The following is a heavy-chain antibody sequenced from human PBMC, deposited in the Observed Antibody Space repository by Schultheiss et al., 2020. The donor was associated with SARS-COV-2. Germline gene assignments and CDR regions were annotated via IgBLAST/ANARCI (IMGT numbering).Heavy chain of an antibody. CDR3: TRDTGGYSGYDNFDY. CDR2: IRSKAYGGTT. J-gene: IGHJ4*02. V-gene: IGHV3-49*04. D-gene: IGHD5-12*01. Sequence: GESLKISCAASGLTFSSYAMSWVRQAPGKGLEWVGFIRSKAYGGTTEYAASVKGRFTISRDDSKSIAYLQMNSLKTEDTAVYYCTRDTGGYSGYDNFDYWGQGTLVTVSS. CDR1: GLTFSSYA.